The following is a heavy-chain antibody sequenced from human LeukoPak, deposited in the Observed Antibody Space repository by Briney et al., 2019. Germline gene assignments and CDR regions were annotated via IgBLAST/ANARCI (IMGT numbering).Heavy chain of an antibody. J-gene: IGHJ4*02. D-gene: IGHD2-15*01. Sequence: PGGSLRLSCAASGFRFHTYSMNWVRQAPGKGLEWISYISSSSDDIYHADSVKGRFTVSRDNAKNSLFLQMNSLSAEDTAVYYCARGRDSGGAFGYWSQGTLVTVSS. V-gene: IGHV3-48*01. CDR3: ARGRDSGGAFGY. CDR2: ISSSSDDI. CDR1: GFRFHTYS.